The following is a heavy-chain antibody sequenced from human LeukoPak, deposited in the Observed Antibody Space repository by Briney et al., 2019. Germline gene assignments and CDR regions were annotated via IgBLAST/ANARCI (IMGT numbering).Heavy chain of an antibody. V-gene: IGHV4-59*01. CDR2: IYYSGST. CDR3: ARGRVLLWFGEPPPPYYYYMDV. Sequence: SETLSLTCTVSGDSISSYYWSWIRQPPGKGLEWIGYIYYSGSTNYNPSLKSRVTISVDTSKNQFSLKLSSVTAADTAVYYCARGRVLLWFGEPPPPYYYYMDVWGKGTTVTISS. D-gene: IGHD3-10*01. CDR1: GDSISSYY. J-gene: IGHJ6*03.